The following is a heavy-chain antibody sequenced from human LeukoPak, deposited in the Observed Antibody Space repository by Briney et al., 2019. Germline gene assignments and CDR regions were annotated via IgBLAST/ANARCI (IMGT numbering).Heavy chain of an antibody. D-gene: IGHD2-15*01. CDR1: GFNVSSDY. Sequence: GGSLRLSCAASGFNVSSDYMTWVRQAPGKGLEWVSVIYRGGSTYYAESVRGRFTISRHNSKNTVYLQMNSLRPEDTAVYYCARCIPTYYSGGTCYSSAYVFDIWGRGTLAIVSS. J-gene: IGHJ3*02. CDR3: ARCIPTYYSGGTCYSSAYVFDI. V-gene: IGHV3-53*04. CDR2: IYRGGST.